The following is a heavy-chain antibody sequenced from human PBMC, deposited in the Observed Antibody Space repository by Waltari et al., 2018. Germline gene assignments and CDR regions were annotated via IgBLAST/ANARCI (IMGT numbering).Heavy chain of an antibody. CDR1: GGSFSGYY. Sequence: QVQLQQWGAGLLKPSETLSLTCAVYGGSFSGYYWSWIRQPPGKGLEWIGEINHSGSTNYNPSLKSRVTISVDTSKNQFSLKLSSVTAADTAVYYCARGLELEVQGVHMGDLRGCFDYWGQGTLVTVSS. CDR2: INHSGST. D-gene: IGHD3-10*01. CDR3: ARGLELEVQGVHMGDLRGCFDY. V-gene: IGHV4-34*01. J-gene: IGHJ4*02.